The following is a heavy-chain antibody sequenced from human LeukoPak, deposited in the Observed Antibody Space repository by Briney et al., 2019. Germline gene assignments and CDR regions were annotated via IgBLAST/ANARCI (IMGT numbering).Heavy chain of an antibody. D-gene: IGHD5-18*01. CDR3: AQAGGGNSYPDV. CDR1: GFSLSRNG. CDR2: IRYDGSNK. J-gene: IGHJ6*04. V-gene: IGHV3-30*02. Sequence: PGGSLRLSCATPGFSLSRNGMHWVRQTPGKGLEWVAFIRYDGSNKYYADSVKGRFTISRDNSKNTLYLQMNSLRADDTAVYYGAQAGGGNSYPDVWGKGTTVTVSS.